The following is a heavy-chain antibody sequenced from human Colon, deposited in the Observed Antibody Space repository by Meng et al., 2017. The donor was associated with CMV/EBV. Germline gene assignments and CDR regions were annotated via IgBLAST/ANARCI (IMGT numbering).Heavy chain of an antibody. J-gene: IGHJ4*02. V-gene: IGHV3-23*01. CDR1: GFTFSSYD. CDR3: AKLEARIAAAGTGY. D-gene: IGHD6-13*01. Sequence: GGSLRLSCAASGFTFSSYDMSWVRQAPGPGLEWVSAISGSGGSTYYSYSVKGRFTISRDNSKNTLYLQMNSLRAEDTAVYYCAKLEARIAAAGTGYWGQGTLVTVSS. CDR2: ISGSGGST.